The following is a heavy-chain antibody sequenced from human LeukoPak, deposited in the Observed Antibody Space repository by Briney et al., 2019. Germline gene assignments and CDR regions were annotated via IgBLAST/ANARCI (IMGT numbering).Heavy chain of an antibody. Sequence: GGSLRLSCAASGFTFSDYYMSWIRQAPGKGLEWVSYISSSGSTIYYVDSVKGRFTISRDNAKNSLYLQMNSLRAEDTAVYYCAREKIFNFWSGYYKSDDAFDIWGQGTMVTVSS. CDR1: GFTFSDYY. J-gene: IGHJ3*02. CDR2: ISSSGSTI. D-gene: IGHD3-3*01. CDR3: AREKIFNFWSGYYKSDDAFDI. V-gene: IGHV3-11*04.